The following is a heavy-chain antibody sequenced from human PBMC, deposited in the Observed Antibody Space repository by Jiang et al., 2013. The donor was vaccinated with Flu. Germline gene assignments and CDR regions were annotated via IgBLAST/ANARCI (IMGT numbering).Heavy chain of an antibody. CDR3: WAYGMDV. V-gene: IGHV4-39*01. Sequence: GPGLVKPSETLSLTCTVTGAPMTIATYSWGWVRQPPGKGLEWIGNIYHTGSTYYNPSLKSRVTISVDTSKNQFSLTARDSITILYSGSPAWAYGMDVWGQGPRSPSP. D-gene: IGHD3-3*01. J-gene: IGHJ6*02. CDR1: GAPMTIATYS. CDR2: IYHTGST.